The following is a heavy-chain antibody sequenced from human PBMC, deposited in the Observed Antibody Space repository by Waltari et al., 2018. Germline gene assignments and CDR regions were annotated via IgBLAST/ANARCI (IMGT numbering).Heavy chain of an antibody. CDR1: GFTFSSYG. Sequence: QVQLVESGGGVVQPGGSLRLSCAASGFTFSSYGMHWVRQAPGKGLEWVAFIRYDGSNKYYADSVKGRFTISRDNSKNTLYLQMNSLRAEDTAVYYCASLNVGIAVATVLSDYWGQGTLVTVSS. J-gene: IGHJ4*02. V-gene: IGHV3-30*02. CDR2: IRYDGSNK. CDR3: ASLNVGIAVATVLSDY. D-gene: IGHD6-19*01.